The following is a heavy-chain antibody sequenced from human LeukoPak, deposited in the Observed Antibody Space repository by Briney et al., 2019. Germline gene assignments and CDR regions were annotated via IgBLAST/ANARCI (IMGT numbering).Heavy chain of an antibody. J-gene: IGHJ4*02. CDR3: AKDVNAYCSGDCSDY. V-gene: IGHV3-30*02. CDR1: GFTFNIYG. D-gene: IGHD2-21*01. CDR2: IWYDGSKK. Sequence: GGSLRLSCAASGFTFNIYGMHWVRQAPGKGLEWVAFIWYDGSKKYYADSVKGRFTISRDNSKNMVSLEMNSLRTEDTAVYYCAKDVNAYCSGDCSDYWGQGTLVTVSS.